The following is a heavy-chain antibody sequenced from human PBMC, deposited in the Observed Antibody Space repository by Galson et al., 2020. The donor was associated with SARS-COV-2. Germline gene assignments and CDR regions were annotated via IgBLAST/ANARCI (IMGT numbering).Heavy chain of an antibody. J-gene: IGHJ3*02. V-gene: IGHV3-74*01. CDR2: INTDGTST. Sequence: GGSLRLSCAASGFTFNYYWMHWVRQAPGKGLVWVSRINTDGTSTTYADSVKGRFTISRDNAKNTLYLQMNSLRAEDTAVYYCARRSYCGGDCYFDAVDIWGQGTMFTVSS. CDR1: GFTFNYYW. CDR3: ARRSYCGGDCYFDAVDI. D-gene: IGHD2-21*02.